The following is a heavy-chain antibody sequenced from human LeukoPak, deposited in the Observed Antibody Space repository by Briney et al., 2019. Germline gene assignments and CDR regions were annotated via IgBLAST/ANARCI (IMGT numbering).Heavy chain of an antibody. J-gene: IGHJ4*02. CDR2: IRQDGSEK. CDR3: ARDLGKQGGYSGAFDY. D-gene: IGHD5-12*01. CDR1: GFTFSNYW. V-gene: IGHV3-7*01. Sequence: GGSLRLSCAASGFTFSNYWMSWVRQAPGKGLEWVANIRQDGSEKYYVDSVRGRFTISRDNAKNSLYLQMNSLRAEDTAVYYCARDLGKQGGYSGAFDYWGQGTLVTVSS.